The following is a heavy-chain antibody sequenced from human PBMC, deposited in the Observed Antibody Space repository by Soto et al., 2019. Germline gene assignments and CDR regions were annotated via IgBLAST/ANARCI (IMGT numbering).Heavy chain of an antibody. CDR2: IYYSGST. Sequence: SETLSLTCTVSGGSISSSSYYWGWIRQPPGKGLEWIGSIYYSGSTYYNPSLKSRVTISVDTSKNQFSLKLSSVTAADTAVYYCASYYDSSGTLAYWGQGTLVPVSS. D-gene: IGHD3-22*01. CDR3: ASYYDSSGTLAY. CDR1: GGSISSSSYY. J-gene: IGHJ4*02. V-gene: IGHV4-39*07.